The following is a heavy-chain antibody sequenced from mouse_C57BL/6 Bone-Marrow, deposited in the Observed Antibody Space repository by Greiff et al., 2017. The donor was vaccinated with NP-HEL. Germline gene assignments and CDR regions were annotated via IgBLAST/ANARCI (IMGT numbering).Heavy chain of an antibody. CDR1: GFTFSSYA. CDR3: ARDRGNYEGDY. CDR2: ISDGGSYT. Sequence: DVKLVESGGGLVKPGGSLKLSCAASGFTFSSYAMSWVRQTPEKRLEWVATISDGGSYTYYPDNVKGRFTISRDNAKNNLYLQMSHLKSEDTAMYYCARDRGNYEGDYWGQGTSVTVSS. D-gene: IGHD2-1*01. J-gene: IGHJ4*01. V-gene: IGHV5-4*01.